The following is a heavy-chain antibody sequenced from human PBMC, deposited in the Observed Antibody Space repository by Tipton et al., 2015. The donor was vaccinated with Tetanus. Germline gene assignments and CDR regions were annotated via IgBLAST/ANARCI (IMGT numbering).Heavy chain of an antibody. V-gene: IGHV3-43*01. Sequence: SLRLSCVASGFTFEDHTMHWVRQAPGKGLEWVAVVTWDGGSTFYADSVQSRFTISRDNSKNSLFLQMSSLRTEDTALYYCVRETNGFDSWGQGTPVTVSS. J-gene: IGHJ5*01. CDR3: VRETNGFDS. D-gene: IGHD1-26*01. CDR1: GFTFEDHT. CDR2: VTWDGGST.